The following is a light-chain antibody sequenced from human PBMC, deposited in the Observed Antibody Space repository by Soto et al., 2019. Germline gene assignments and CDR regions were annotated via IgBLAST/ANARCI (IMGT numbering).Light chain of an antibody. J-gene: IGLJ2*01. Sequence: QSALTQPASVSGSPGQSITISCTGTSSDVGGYNYVSWYQQHPGKAPKLMIYDVSNRPSGVSNRFSGSKSGNTASLTIPGLQAEDEADHYCSSYTSSSTLYVVFGGGTKLTVL. CDR3: SSYTSSSTLYVV. V-gene: IGLV2-14*01. CDR2: DVS. CDR1: SSDVGGYNY.